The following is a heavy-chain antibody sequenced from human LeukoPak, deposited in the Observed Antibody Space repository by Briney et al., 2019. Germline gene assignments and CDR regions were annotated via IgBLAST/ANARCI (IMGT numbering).Heavy chain of an antibody. CDR1: GFTFSTYA. J-gene: IGHJ4*02. CDR2: ISVSGGST. V-gene: IGHV3-23*01. CDR3: AKEALVGVVDY. Sequence: GGSLRLSCATSGFTFSTYAMNWVRQAPGKGLEWVSVISVSGGSTYYADSVKGRFTISRDNSKNTLYLQMNSLRAEDTAVYYCAKEALVGVVDYWGQGTLVTVSS. D-gene: IGHD1-26*01.